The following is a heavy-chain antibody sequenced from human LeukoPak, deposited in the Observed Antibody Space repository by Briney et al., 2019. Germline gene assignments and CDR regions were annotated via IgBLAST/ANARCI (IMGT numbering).Heavy chain of an antibody. Sequence: SETLSLTCAVYGGSFSGYYWSWIRQPPGKGLEWIGEINHSGSTNYNPSLKSRVTISVDTSKNQFSLKLSSVTAADTAVYYCARVRWELLQYYFDYRGQGTLVTVSS. J-gene: IGHJ4*02. D-gene: IGHD1-26*01. V-gene: IGHV4-34*01. CDR1: GGSFSGYY. CDR2: INHSGST. CDR3: ARVRWELLQYYFDY.